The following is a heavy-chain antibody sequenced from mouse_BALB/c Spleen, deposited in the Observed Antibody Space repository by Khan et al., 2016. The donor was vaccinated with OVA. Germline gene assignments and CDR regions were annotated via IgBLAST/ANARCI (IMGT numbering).Heavy chain of an antibody. CDR1: GYSITSDYA. J-gene: IGHJ2*01. CDR3: ARWGNSYFDY. V-gene: IGHV3-2*02. Sequence: VQLKESGPGLVKPSQSLSLTCTVTGYSITSDYAWNWIRQFPGNKLEWMGYISYSGSTSYNPSLKSRNSITRDTSKNQFFLQLNSVTTEDTATYYCARWGNSYFDYWGQGTTLTVSS. CDR2: ISYSGST.